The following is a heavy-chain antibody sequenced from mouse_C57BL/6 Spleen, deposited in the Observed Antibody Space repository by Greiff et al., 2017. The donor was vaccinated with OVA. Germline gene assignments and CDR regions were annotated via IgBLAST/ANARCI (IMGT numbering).Heavy chain of an antibody. CDR3: ASLDSSGY. J-gene: IGHJ2*01. CDR1: GYAFSSSW. D-gene: IGHD3-2*02. Sequence: QVQLKESGPELVKPGASVKISCKASGYAFSSSWMNWVKQRPGKGLEWIGRSYPGDGDTNYNGKFKGKATLTADKSSSTAYMQLSSLTSEDSAVYFCASLDSSGYWGQGTTLTVSS. CDR2: SYPGDGDT. V-gene: IGHV1-82*01.